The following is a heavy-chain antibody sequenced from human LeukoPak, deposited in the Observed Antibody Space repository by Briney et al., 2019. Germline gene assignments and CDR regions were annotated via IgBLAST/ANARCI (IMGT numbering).Heavy chain of an antibody. V-gene: IGHV1-2*02. J-gene: IGHJ6*02. CDR3: ARGVELGWFGELLRGYYYYGMDV. CDR1: GYTFSGFY. D-gene: IGHD3-10*01. CDR2: LNPNSGDT. Sequence: GASVKVSCKTSGYTFSGFYIHWVRQAPGQGLEWMGGLNPNSGDTDSAQKFQGRVTMTRDTSISTAYMELSRLRSDDTAVYYCARGVELGWFGELLRGYYYYGMDVWGQGTTVTVSS.